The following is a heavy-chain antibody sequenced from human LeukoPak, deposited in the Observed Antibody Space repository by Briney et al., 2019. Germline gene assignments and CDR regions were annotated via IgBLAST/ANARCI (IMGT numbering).Heavy chain of an antibody. CDR2: ISGSGGST. Sequence: GGSLRLSCAASGFTFSSYAMSWVRQAPGKGLEWVSAISGSGGSTYSADSVKGRFTISRDNSKNTVFLQMSSLRAEDTALYYCARKSASGNYPLDYWGQGTLVTISS. CDR1: GFTFSSYA. J-gene: IGHJ4*02. CDR3: ARKSASGNYPLDY. V-gene: IGHV3-23*01. D-gene: IGHD3-10*01.